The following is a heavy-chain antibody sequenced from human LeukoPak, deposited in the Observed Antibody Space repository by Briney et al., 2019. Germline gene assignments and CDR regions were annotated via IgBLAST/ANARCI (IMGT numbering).Heavy chain of an antibody. V-gene: IGHV4-30-4*01. Sequence: PSETLSLTCTVSGGSINSGDYYWTWIRQPPGKGLEWIRYIYYSGSTYYHPSLKSRVIISIDTSENQFSLKLSSVTATDTAVYYCARVRYYTSGTYYNVVDYWGQGTLVTVSS. CDR3: ARVRYYTSGTYYNVVDY. CDR1: GGSINSGDYY. D-gene: IGHD3-10*01. J-gene: IGHJ4*02. CDR2: IYYSGST.